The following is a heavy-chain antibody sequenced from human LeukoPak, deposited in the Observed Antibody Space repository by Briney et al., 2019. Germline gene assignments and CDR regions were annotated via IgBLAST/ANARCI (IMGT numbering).Heavy chain of an antibody. V-gene: IGHV3-30*18. Sequence: PGRSLRLSCAASGFTFSNYGILWVRQAPGKGLEWVAGISFDGSKEYYADSVKGRFTISRDDSKNTVFLQMNSLRAEDTAVYRCAKFLGYCTTTNCPGDYWGQGTLVTVSS. CDR1: GFTFSNYG. D-gene: IGHD2-2*01. CDR3: AKFLGYCTTTNCPGDY. J-gene: IGHJ4*02. CDR2: ISFDGSKE.